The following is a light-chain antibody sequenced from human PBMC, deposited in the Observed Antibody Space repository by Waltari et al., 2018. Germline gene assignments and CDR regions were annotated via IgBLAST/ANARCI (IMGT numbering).Light chain of an antibody. Sequence: EIVLTQSPGTLSLSPGERATLSCRASQSVTTSSLAWYQQKPGQAPRLLIYGASSRATDIPDRFGGSGSGRDFTLTISRLEPEDFAVYYCQQYGSSTWTFGQGTNVEVK. CDR1: QSVTTSS. J-gene: IGKJ1*01. V-gene: IGKV3-20*01. CDR3: QQYGSSTWT. CDR2: GAS.